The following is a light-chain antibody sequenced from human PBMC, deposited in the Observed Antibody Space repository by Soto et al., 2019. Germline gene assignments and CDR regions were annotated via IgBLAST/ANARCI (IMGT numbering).Light chain of an antibody. CDR3: ASYAGSRTYV. V-gene: IGLV2-14*01. Sequence: QSALTQPASVSGSPGQSITISCTGTSGDVGGYYYVSWYQQLPGKAPKLMISEVSNRPSGVSNRFSGSKSGNTASLTISGLQAEDEADYYCASYAGSRTYVFGSGTKLTVL. CDR2: EVS. J-gene: IGLJ6*01. CDR1: SGDVGGYYY.